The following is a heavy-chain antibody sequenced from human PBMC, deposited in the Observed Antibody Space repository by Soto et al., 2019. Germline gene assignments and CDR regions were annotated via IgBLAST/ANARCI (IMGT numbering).Heavy chain of an antibody. J-gene: IGHJ4*02. D-gene: IGHD2-15*01. Sequence: PGGSLRLSCAASGFTFSSYAMHWVRQAPGKGLEWVAVISYDGSNKYYADSVKGRFTISRDNSKNTLYLQMNSLRAEDTAVYYCAGKRLYYYGYWGQGTLVTVSS. CDR3: AGKRLYYYGY. V-gene: IGHV3-30-3*01. CDR1: GFTFSSYA. CDR2: ISYDGSNK.